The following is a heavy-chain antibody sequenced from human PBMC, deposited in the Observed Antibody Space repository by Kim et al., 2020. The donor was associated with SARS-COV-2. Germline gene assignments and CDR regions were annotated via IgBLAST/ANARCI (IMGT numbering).Heavy chain of an antibody. Sequence: YHPSLTSRVTISVDTAKNQFSLKLSSVTAAETAVYYCARGGGSYRYFQHWGQGTLVTVSS. J-gene: IGHJ1*01. V-gene: IGHV4-34*01. D-gene: IGHD1-26*01. CDR3: ARGGGSYRYFQH.